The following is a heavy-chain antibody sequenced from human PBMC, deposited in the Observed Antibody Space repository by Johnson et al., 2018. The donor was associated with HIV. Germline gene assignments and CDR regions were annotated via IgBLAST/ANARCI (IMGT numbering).Heavy chain of an antibody. CDR2: ISGSGGST. Sequence: RQAPGKGLEWVSAISGSGGSTYYADSVKGRFTISRDNSKNTLYLQMNSLRAEDTAVYYCAKDRLVGATGDAFDIWGQGTMVTVSS. CDR3: AKDRLVGATGDAFDI. D-gene: IGHD1-26*01. V-gene: IGHV3-23*01. J-gene: IGHJ3*02.